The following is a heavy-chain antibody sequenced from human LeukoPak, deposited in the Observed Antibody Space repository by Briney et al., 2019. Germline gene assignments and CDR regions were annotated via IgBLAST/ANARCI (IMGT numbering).Heavy chain of an antibody. Sequence: PSETLSLTCAVSGGSFSGYYWTWVRQPPGKGLEWIGEINHSGSANYNPSLKSRVTISLDTSKNQFSLKLSSVTAADTAVYYCARNPPKYYYDSSGSLDFDYRGQGTLVTVSS. CDR2: INHSGSA. J-gene: IGHJ4*02. CDR3: ARNPPKYYYDSSGSLDFDY. D-gene: IGHD3-22*01. V-gene: IGHV4-34*01. CDR1: GGSFSGYY.